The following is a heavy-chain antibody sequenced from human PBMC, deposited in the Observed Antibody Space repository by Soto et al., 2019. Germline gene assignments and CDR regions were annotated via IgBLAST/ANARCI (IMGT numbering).Heavy chain of an antibody. D-gene: IGHD2-21*02. CDR1: GFTFSNAW. V-gene: IGHV3-15*01. J-gene: IGHJ4*02. CDR2: IKSKTDGGTT. Sequence: GGSLRLSCAASGFTFSNAWMSWVRQAPGKGLEWVGRIKSKTDGGTTDYAAPVKSRFTIARHDSKNTLYLQMNSLKSEDTAVYYCSTVGYCGGDCNYYFDYWGQGTLVTVSS. CDR3: STVGYCGGDCNYYFDY.